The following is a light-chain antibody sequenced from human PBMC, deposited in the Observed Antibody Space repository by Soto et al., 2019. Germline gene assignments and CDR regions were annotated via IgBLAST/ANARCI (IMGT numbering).Light chain of an antibody. CDR3: ATWDDSLNGVL. CDR2: TNN. J-gene: IGLJ2*01. Sequence: QSVLTQSPSASGTPGQRVTISCSGSSSNIGSNIVNWYQHLPGMAPKLLIDTNNQRPSGVPDRFSGYKSGTSASLVISGLQSEDEADYYCATWDDSLNGVLFGGGTKLTVL. V-gene: IGLV1-44*01. CDR1: SSNIGSNI.